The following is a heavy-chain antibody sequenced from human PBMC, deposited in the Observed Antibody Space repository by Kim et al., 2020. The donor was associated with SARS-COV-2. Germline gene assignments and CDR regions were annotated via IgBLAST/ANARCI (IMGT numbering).Heavy chain of an antibody. CDR3: ARVNYFDSSGYPYWWFDP. J-gene: IGHJ5*02. CDR2: INHSGST. D-gene: IGHD3-22*01. Sequence: SETLSLTCAVYVGSFSDYYWSWIRQPPGKGLEWIGEINHSGSTNYNPSLKSRVTISVDTSKNQFSLKLSSVTAADTAFYYCARVNYFDSSGYPYWWFDPWGQGTLVTVSS. CDR1: VGSFSDYY. V-gene: IGHV4-34*01.